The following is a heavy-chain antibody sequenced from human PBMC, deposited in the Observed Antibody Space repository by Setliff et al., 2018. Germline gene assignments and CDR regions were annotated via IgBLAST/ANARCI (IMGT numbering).Heavy chain of an antibody. CDR2: INTNTGSP. V-gene: IGHV7-4-1*02. J-gene: IGHJ6*03. CDR1: GYSFTSYP. D-gene: IGHD6-19*01. Sequence: ASVKVSCKASGYSFTSYPMTWVRQAPGQGLEWLGWINTNTGSPTYAQGFTGRFVFSLDTSVSTAYLQISSLKAEDTAVYYCARDSSGWSGFSRLVGVYYYYMDVWGKGTTVTVSS. CDR3: ARDSSGWSGFSRLVGVYYYYMDV.